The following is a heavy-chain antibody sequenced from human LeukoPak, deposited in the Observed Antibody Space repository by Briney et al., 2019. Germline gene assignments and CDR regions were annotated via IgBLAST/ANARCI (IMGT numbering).Heavy chain of an antibody. Sequence: GGSLRLSCAAPGFTFSSYWMSWVRQAPGKGLEWVANIKQDGSEKYYVDSVKGRFTISRDNAKNSLYLQMNSLRAEDTAVYYCARRVSGWTPYYFDYWGQGTLVTVSS. J-gene: IGHJ4*02. CDR1: GFTFSSYW. D-gene: IGHD6-19*01. V-gene: IGHV3-7*03. CDR2: IKQDGSEK. CDR3: ARRVSGWTPYYFDY.